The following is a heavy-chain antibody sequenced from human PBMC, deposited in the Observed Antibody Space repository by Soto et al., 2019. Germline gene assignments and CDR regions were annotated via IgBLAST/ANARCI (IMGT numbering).Heavy chain of an antibody. D-gene: IGHD6-13*01. J-gene: IGHJ4*02. CDR3: ARHVPTLAAAGTGDY. V-gene: IGHV4-39*01. Sequence: QLQLQESGPGLVKPSETLSLTCTVSGGSISSSSYYWGWIRQPPGKGLEWIGSIYYSGSTYYNPSLKSRVNICVDTSKNQFSMKLSSVTAADTAVYYCARHVPTLAAAGTGDYWGQGTLVTVSS. CDR1: GGSISSSSYY. CDR2: IYYSGST.